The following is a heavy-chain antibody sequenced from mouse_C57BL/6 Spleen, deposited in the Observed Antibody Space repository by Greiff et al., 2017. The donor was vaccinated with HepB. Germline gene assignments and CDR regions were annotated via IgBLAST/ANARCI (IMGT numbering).Heavy chain of an antibody. CDR1: GFTFSDYG. V-gene: IGHV5-17*01. Sequence: DVKLVESGGGLVKPGGSLKLSCAASGFTFSDYGMHWVRQAPEKGLEWVAYISSGSSTIYYADTVKGRFTISRDNAKNTLFLQMTSLRSEDTAMYYCARPSNYYGSSYFAYWGQGTLVTVSA. CDR3: ARPSNYYGSSYFAY. D-gene: IGHD1-1*01. CDR2: ISSGSSTI. J-gene: IGHJ3*01.